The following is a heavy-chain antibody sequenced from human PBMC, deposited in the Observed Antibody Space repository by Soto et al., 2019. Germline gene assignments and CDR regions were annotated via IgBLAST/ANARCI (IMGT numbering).Heavy chain of an antibody. CDR3: ARDGPGYDFWSGYSQTHYYYYGMDV. D-gene: IGHD3-3*01. V-gene: IGHV3-30-3*01. CDR2: ISYDGSNK. CDR1: GFTFSSYA. J-gene: IGHJ6*02. Sequence: PGGSLRLSCAASGFTFSSYAMHWVRQAPGKGLEWVAVISYDGSNKYYADSVKGRFTISRDNSKNTLYLQMNSLRAEDTAVYYCARDGPGYDFWSGYSQTHYYYYGMDVWGQGTTVTVSS.